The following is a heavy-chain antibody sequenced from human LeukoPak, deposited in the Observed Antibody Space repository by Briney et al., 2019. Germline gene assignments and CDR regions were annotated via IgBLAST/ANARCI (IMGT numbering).Heavy chain of an antibody. J-gene: IGHJ4*02. V-gene: IGHV3-30*02. Sequence: TGGSLRLSCAASGLTFSSYGMHWVRQAPGKGLEWVAFIRYDGSNKYYADSVRGRFTISRDNSKSTLYLQMNSLRAEDTAVYYCANGDYGGPKPGFDYWGQGTLVTVSS. CDR2: IRYDGSNK. CDR1: GLTFSSYG. D-gene: IGHD4-23*01. CDR3: ANGDYGGPKPGFDY.